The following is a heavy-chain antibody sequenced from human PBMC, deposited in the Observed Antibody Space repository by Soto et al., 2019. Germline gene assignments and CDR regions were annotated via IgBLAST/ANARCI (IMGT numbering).Heavy chain of an antibody. J-gene: IGHJ4*01. CDR3: ARGEQYSGRIFDY. CDR1: GDSVSSDSAG. Sequence: SQTLSLTCVTTGDSVSSDSAGWSWVRQSPSRGLEWLGRTYYRSKWYYEYAVSVRGRITINPDTSKNQYSLQLNSVTPEDTAVYFCARGEQYSGRIFDYWGQGTLVTVSS. D-gene: IGHD1-26*01. CDR2: TYYRSKWYY. V-gene: IGHV6-1*01.